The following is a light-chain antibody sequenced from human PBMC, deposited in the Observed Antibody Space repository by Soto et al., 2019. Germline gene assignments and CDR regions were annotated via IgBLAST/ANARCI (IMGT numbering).Light chain of an antibody. V-gene: IGKV1D-12*01. J-gene: IGKJ4*01. Sequence: DIQMTQSPSSVSASVGDRVTITCRASQGIRSWLAWYQQRPGKAPKLLISAASSLQSAVPSRFSGSGSGTDFTLTISSLQPDDFSTYYCQQSDTFPATFGGGTKVEIK. CDR3: QQSDTFPAT. CDR1: QGIRSW. CDR2: AAS.